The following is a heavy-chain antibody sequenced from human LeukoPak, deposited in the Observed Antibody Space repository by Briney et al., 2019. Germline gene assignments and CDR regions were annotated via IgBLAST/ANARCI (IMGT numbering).Heavy chain of an antibody. J-gene: IGHJ4*02. Sequence: ASVKVSCKASGYTFTSYDINWVRQATGQGLEWMGWINPNSGGTNYAQKFQGRVTMTRDTSISTAYMELSRLRSDDTAVYYCARSPASGYYLLIYWGQGTLVTVSS. CDR2: INPNSGGT. CDR1: GYTFTSYD. D-gene: IGHD3-22*01. V-gene: IGHV1-2*02. CDR3: ARSPASGYYLLIY.